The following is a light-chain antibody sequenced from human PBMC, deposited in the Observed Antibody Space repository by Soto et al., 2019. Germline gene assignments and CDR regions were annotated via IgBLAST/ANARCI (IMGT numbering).Light chain of an antibody. CDR3: SSYAGSNNWV. J-gene: IGLJ3*02. CDR1: SSDVGGYNY. CDR2: EVT. Sequence: QSALTQPPSASGSPGQSVTFSCTGTSSDVGGYNYVSWYQQHPGRAPKLIIYEVTKRPSGVPDRFSGSKSGNTASLTVSGLQAEDEADYYCSSYAGSNNWVFGGVTKLTVL. V-gene: IGLV2-8*01.